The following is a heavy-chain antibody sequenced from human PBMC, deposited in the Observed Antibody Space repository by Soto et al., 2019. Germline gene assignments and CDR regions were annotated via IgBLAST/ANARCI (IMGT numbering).Heavy chain of an antibody. CDR1: GYSFSRYW. V-gene: IGHV5-10-1*01. CDR3: DSHVPPPEVRQRAWPSYRYLDQ. Sequence: PGESLKISCQGSGYSFSRYWITWVRQMPGKGLEWMGRIDPSDSYTNYSPSFEGHVTISADKFSDTVFLQWSSLEASDTAMYFYDSHVPPPEVRQRAWPSYRYLDQWGQGTLVTVSS. D-gene: IGHD5-18*01. CDR2: IDPSDSYT. J-gene: IGHJ4*02.